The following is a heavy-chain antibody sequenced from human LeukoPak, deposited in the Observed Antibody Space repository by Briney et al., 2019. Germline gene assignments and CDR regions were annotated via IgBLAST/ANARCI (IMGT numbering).Heavy chain of an antibody. CDR3: AREGLYDAFDI. CDR2: ISYDGSNK. V-gene: IGHV3-30-3*01. Sequence: GGSLRLSCAASGFTFSSYAMHWVRQAPGKGLEWVAVISYDGSNKYYADSVKGRFTISRDNSKNTLYLQMNSLRAEDTAVYYCAREGLYDAFDIWGQGTMVTVSS. J-gene: IGHJ3*02. CDR1: GFTFSSYA.